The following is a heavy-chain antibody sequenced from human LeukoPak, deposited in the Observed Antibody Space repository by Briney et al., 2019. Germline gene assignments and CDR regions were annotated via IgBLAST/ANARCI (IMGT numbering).Heavy chain of an antibody. CDR3: ARVTEKQYPPFDS. CDR2: TYYRSRWYN. Sequence: PSQTLSLTCAISGDSVSSNSAAWNWIRQSPSRGLEWLGRTYYRSRWYNEYALSVKSRITINPDTSKNQFSLQPNSVTPEDTPVYYCARVTEKQYPPFDSWGQGTLVTVSS. CDR1: GDSVSSNSAA. J-gene: IGHJ4*02. V-gene: IGHV6-1*01. D-gene: IGHD6-19*01.